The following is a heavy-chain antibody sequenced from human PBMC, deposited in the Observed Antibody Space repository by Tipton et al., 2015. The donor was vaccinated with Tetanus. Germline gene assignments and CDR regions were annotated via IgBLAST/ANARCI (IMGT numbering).Heavy chain of an antibody. CDR3: ARDRGVTSPFGSYYYGMDV. V-gene: IGHV4-59*01. CDR1: GGSISSYY. D-gene: IGHD2-21*02. CDR2: IYYSGST. J-gene: IGHJ6*02. Sequence: LRLSCTVSGGSISSYYWSWIRQPPGKGLEWIGYIYYSGSTNYNPSLKSRVTISVDTSKNQFSLKLSSVTAADTAVYYCARDRGVTSPFGSYYYGMDVWGQGTTVTVS.